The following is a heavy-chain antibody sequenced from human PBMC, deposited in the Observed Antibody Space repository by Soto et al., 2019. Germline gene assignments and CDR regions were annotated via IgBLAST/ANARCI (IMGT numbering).Heavy chain of an antibody. J-gene: IGHJ6*03. V-gene: IGHV3-74*01. CDR3: ARGNYDFWSGHPGPYYYMDV. CDR2: INSDGSST. CDR1: GFTFSSYW. Sequence: PGGSLRLSCAASGFTFSSYWMHWVRQAPGKGLVWVSRINSDGSSTSYADSVKGRFTISRDNAKNTLYLQMNSLRAEDTAVYYCARGNYDFWSGHPGPYYYMDVWGKGTTVTVSS. D-gene: IGHD3-3*01.